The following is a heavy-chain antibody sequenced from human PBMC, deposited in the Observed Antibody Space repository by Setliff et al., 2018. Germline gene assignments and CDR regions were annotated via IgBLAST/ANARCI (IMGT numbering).Heavy chain of an antibody. J-gene: IGHJ6*03. CDR2: IYHNGNT. D-gene: IGHD2-21*01. V-gene: IGHV4-59*01. CDR3: AKDPPRTMTYSYSHHMDV. Sequence: LSLTCTVSGGSISPYFWSWIRQPPGKGLEWIGYIYHNGNTNFNPSLKGRFSVLRDNSKNTVYLELNSVTAEDTAVYHCAKDPPRTMTYSYSHHMDVWGKGTAVTVSS. CDR1: GGSISPYF.